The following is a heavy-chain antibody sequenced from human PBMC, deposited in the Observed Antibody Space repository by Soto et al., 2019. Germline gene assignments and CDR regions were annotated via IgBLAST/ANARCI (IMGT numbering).Heavy chain of an antibody. CDR1: GYTFTSYA. V-gene: IGHV1-3*01. CDR2: INAGNGNT. J-gene: IGHJ5*02. D-gene: IGHD2-15*01. CDR3: ARDDSCSGGSCYSGWFDP. Sequence: ASVKVSCKASGYTFTSYAMHWVRKAPGQRLEWMGWINAGNGNTKYSQKFQGRVTITRDTSASTAYMELSSLRSEDTAVYYCARDDSCSGGSCYSGWFDPWGQGTLVTVSS.